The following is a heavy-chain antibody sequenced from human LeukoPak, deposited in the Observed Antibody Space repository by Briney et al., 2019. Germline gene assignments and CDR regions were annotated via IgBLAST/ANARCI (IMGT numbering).Heavy chain of an antibody. D-gene: IGHD3-22*01. CDR2: IYTSGST. J-gene: IGHJ3*01. V-gene: IGHV4-4*07. Sequence: SETLSLTCTVSGGSITNYYWSWIRQPAGKGLEWIGRIYTSGSTNYNPSLKSRVTMSVDTSKNQFSLKLSSVTAADTAVYFCARDGPYDSGAFHFWGQGTMVTVSS. CDR3: ARDGPYDSGAFHF. CDR1: GGSITNYY.